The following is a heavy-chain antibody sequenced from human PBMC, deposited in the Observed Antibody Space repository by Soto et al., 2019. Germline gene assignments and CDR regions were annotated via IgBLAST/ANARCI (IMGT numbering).Heavy chain of an antibody. Sequence: QVQLVQSGAEVKKPGASVKVSCKASGYTFTSYGISWVRQAPGQGLEWMGWISAYNGNTNYAQKLQGRVTMTTXTXXXXXXXXXXXXXXXXXXXXYXARDRVAYCGGDCLGNPPAYNWGQGTLVTVSS. CDR2: ISAYNGNT. J-gene: IGHJ4*02. CDR3: ARDRVAYCGGDCLGNPPAYN. V-gene: IGHV1-18*01. CDR1: GYTFTSYG. D-gene: IGHD2-21*01.